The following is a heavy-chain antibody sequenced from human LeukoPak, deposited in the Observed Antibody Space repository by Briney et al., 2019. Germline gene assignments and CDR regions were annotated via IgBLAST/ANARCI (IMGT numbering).Heavy chain of an antibody. D-gene: IGHD3-16*01. CDR2: ISYDGSNK. J-gene: IGHJ4*02. CDR3: ARGRGRAYYFDY. Sequence: TGGSLRLSCAASGFTFSSYAMHWVRQAPGKGLEWVAVISYDGSNKYYADSVKGRFTISRDNSKNTLYLQMNSLRAEDTAVYYCARGRGRAYYFDYWGQGTLVTVSS. CDR1: GFTFSSYA. V-gene: IGHV3-30-3*01.